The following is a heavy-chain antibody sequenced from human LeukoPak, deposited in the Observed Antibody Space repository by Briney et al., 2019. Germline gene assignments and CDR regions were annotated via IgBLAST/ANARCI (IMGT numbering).Heavy chain of an antibody. CDR3: ARQVYSGYDYYFDY. D-gene: IGHD5-12*01. J-gene: IGHJ4*02. V-gene: IGHV4-61*05. CDR1: GGSISSSSYY. Sequence: SETLSLTCTVSGGSISSSSYYWGWIRQPPGKGLEWIGYLYYSGSTNYNPSLKSRVTISVDTSKNQFSLKLSSVTAADTAVYYCARQVYSGYDYYFDYWGQGTLVTVSS. CDR2: LYYSGST.